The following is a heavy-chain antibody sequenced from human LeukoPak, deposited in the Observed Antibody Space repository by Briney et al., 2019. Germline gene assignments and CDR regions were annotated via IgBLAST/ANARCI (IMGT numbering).Heavy chain of an antibody. CDR3: ARDPLGQFWSGYYYYYMDV. D-gene: IGHD3-3*02. V-gene: IGHV1-2*02. CDR1: GYTFTGYY. J-gene: IGHJ6*03. Sequence: EASVKVSCKASGYTFTGYYMHWVRQAPGQGLEWMGWINPNSGGTNYAQKFQGGVTMTRDTSISTAYMELSRLRSDDTAVYYCARDPLGQFWSGYYYYYMDVWGKGTTVTVSS. CDR2: INPNSGGT.